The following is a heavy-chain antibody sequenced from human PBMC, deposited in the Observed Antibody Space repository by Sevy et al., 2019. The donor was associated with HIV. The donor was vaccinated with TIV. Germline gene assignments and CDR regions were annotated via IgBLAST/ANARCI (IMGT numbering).Heavy chain of an antibody. CDR1: GGSISSYY. CDR2: IYTSGST. J-gene: IGHJ3*02. V-gene: IGHV4-4*07. D-gene: IGHD3-22*01. Sequence: SETLSLTCTVSGGSISSYYWSWIRQPAGKGLEWIGRIYTSGSTNYNPSLKSRITMSVDTSKNQFSLKLTSVSAAETAVYHCARHYYDSSGHDAFDIWGQGTMVTVSS. CDR3: ARHYYDSSGHDAFDI.